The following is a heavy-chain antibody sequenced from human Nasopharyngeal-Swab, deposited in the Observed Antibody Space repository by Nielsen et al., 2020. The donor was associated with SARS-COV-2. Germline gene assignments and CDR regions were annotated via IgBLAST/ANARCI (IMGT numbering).Heavy chain of an antibody. CDR1: GYTFTGYY. D-gene: IGHD2-21*02. V-gene: IGHV1-2*04. J-gene: IGHJ1*01. CDR2: INPNSGGT. CDR3: AKGGDSLPSQLQQ. Sequence: ASVKVSCKASGYTFTGYYMHWVRQAPGQGLEWMGWINPNSGGTNYAQKFQGWVTMTRDTSISTAYMELSRLRSDDTAVYYCAKGGDSLPSQLQQWGQGTLVTVSS.